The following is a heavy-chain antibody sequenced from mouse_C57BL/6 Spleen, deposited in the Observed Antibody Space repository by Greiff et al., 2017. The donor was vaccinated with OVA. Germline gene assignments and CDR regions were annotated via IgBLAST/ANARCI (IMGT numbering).Heavy chain of an antibody. Sequence: VQLQQSGPVLVKPGASVKMSCKASGYTFTDYYMNWVKQSHGKSLEWIGVINPYNGGTSYNQKFKGKATLTVDKSSSTAYMELNSLTSEDSAVFYCARRGYYYGSGGDAMDYWGQGTSVTVSS. CDR3: ARRGYYYGSGGDAMDY. J-gene: IGHJ4*01. D-gene: IGHD1-1*01. CDR1: GYTFTDYY. CDR2: INPYNGGT. V-gene: IGHV1-19*01.